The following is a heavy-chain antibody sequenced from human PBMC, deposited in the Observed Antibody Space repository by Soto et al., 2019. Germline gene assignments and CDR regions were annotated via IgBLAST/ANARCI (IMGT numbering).Heavy chain of an antibody. V-gene: IGHV1-18*01. CDR2: NSPYTGNT. CDR3: VMVDNYVTPTPQDV. D-gene: IGHD3-16*01. J-gene: IGHJ6*02. Sequence: QVQLVQSGDEVKKPGASVKVSCKASGYIFVNYGIAWVRQAPGQGLEWMGWNSPYTGNTHSASKVQGRLTMTTVTSTSTAYMDLGSLTSDDTAVYYCVMVDNYVTPTPQDVWGQGTTVTVSS. CDR1: GYIFVNYG.